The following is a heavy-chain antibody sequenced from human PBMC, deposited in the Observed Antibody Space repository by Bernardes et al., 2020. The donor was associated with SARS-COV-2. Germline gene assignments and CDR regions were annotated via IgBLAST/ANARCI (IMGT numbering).Heavy chain of an antibody. V-gene: IGHV1-2*02. CDR2: INPDSGAT. Sequence: ASVKVSCTSFGYTFTDYYLHWVRQGPGQGLEWMGWINPDSGATNYAQSFQGRVTMTRDTSISTSYMELSSLRSDDTALYYCARGFSSTFNVFDIWGQGTMVTVSS. J-gene: IGHJ3*02. CDR3: ARGFSSTFNVFDI. D-gene: IGHD6-13*01. CDR1: GYTFTDYY.